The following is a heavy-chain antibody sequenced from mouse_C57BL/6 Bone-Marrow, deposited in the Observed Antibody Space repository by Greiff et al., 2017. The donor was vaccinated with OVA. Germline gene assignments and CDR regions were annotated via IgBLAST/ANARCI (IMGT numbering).Heavy chain of an antibody. CDR1: GYTFTSYW. D-gene: IGHD3-2*02. CDR2: INPSSGYT. J-gene: IGHJ4*01. V-gene: IGHV1-7*01. Sequence: VQLQESGAELAKPGASVKLSCKASGYTFTSYWMHWVKQRPGQGLEWIGYINPSSGYTKYNQKFKDKATLTADKSSSTAYMQLSSLTYEDSAVYYGARQLRLRRNAMDYWGQGTSVTVSS. CDR3: ARQLRLRRNAMDY.